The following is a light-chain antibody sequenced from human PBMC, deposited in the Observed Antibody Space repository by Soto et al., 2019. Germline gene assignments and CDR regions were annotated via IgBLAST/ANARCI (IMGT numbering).Light chain of an antibody. CDR1: QAISNY. Sequence: DIQMTQSPSSLSAYVVDRVTITCRASQAISNYLAWYQQKPGKVPKLLIYAASTLQSGVPSRFSGSGSGTDFSLTISRLEPEDFAVYYCHQYGSSPWTFGQGTKVDIK. CDR3: HQYGSSPWT. J-gene: IGKJ1*01. V-gene: IGKV1-27*01. CDR2: AAS.